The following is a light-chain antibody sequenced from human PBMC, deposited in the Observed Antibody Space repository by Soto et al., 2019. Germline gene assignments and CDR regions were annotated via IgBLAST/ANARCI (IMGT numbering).Light chain of an antibody. CDR1: QSIGSG. Sequence: DIQMTQSPSTLSASVGDGVTITCRASQSIGSGLAWYQQRPGKAPKLLIYKATNLKEGVPSRFSGSGSGTDFSLTISSLQPVDSATYYCQQYNDFQYTFGQGTKLEI. J-gene: IGKJ2*01. CDR3: QQYNDFQYT. V-gene: IGKV1-5*03. CDR2: KAT.